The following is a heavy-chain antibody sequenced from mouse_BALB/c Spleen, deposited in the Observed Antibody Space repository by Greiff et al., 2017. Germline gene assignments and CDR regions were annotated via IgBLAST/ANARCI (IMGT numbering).Heavy chain of an antibody. CDR2: ISYDGSN. J-gene: IGHJ4*01. CDR1: GYSITSGYY. D-gene: IGHD1-1*02. V-gene: IGHV3-6*02. Sequence: EVQLQESGPGLVKPSQSLSLTCSVTGYSITSGYYWNWIRQFPGNKLEWMGYISYDGSNNYNPSLKNRISITRDTSKNQFFLKLNSVTTEDTATYCCAREDYGSMDYWGQGTSVTVSS. CDR3: AREDYGSMDY.